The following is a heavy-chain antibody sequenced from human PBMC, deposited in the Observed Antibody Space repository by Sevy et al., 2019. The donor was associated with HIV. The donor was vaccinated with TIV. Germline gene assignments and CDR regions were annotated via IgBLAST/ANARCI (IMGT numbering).Heavy chain of an antibody. CDR2: SSGTGSYI. CDR1: GFTFSSYT. CDR3: ARDHGYGSGGSCYSGGY. V-gene: IGHV3-21*06. D-gene: IGHD2-15*01. Sequence: GGSLRLSCSASGFTFSSYTMIWVRQAPGRGLEWVSASSGTGSYIYYADSVKDRFTISRDNAKNLLYLQMNSLRAEDTAVYYCARDHGYGSGGSCYSGGYWGQGTLVTVSS. J-gene: IGHJ4*02.